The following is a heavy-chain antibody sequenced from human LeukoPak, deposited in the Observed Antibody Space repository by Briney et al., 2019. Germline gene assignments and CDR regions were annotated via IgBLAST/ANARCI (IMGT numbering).Heavy chain of an antibody. J-gene: IGHJ6*02. CDR3: ARSQPARYGMDV. CDR2: IYYSGST. V-gene: IGHV4-39*01. Sequence: SETLSLTCTVSGGSISSSGYYWGWIRQPPGKGLEWIGSIYYSGSTYYNPSLKSRVTISVDTSKNQFSLKLSSVTAADTAVYYCARSQPARYGMDVWGQGTTVTVSS. D-gene: IGHD1-14*01. CDR1: GGSISSSGYY.